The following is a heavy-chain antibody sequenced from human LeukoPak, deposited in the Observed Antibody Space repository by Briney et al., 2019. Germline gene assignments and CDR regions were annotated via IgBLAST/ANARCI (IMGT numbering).Heavy chain of an antibody. CDR1: GFTFSSYW. D-gene: IGHD3-16*01. Sequence: PGGSLRLSCAASGFTFSSYWMSWVRQAPGKGLVWVSRINSDGSSTSYADSVKGRFTISRDNAKNTLYLQMDSLRAEDTAVYYCARVYAVGVSRGHFDYWGQGTLVTVSS. J-gene: IGHJ4*02. V-gene: IGHV3-74*01. CDR2: INSDGSST. CDR3: ARVYAVGVSRGHFDY.